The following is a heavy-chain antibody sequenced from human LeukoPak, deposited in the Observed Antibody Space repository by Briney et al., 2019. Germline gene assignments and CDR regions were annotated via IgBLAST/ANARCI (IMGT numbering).Heavy chain of an antibody. V-gene: IGHV3-23*01. J-gene: IGHJ4*02. CDR3: LDH. CDR2: GSGGST. D-gene: IGHD3/OR15-3a*01. Sequence: GSGGSTYYADSVKGRFIISRDNSKSTLYLQMNSLRTEDTAFFGRLDHWGQGALVTVSS.